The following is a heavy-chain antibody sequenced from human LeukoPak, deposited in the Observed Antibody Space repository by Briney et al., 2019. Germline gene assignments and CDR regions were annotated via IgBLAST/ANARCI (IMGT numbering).Heavy chain of an antibody. D-gene: IGHD4-11*01. J-gene: IGHJ4*02. CDR3: AEKNDYNAFAY. CDR1: GFTFSNYG. CDR2: ISGSGGST. Sequence: GGSLRLSCAASGFTFSNYGMSWVRQAPGKGLEWVSAISGSGGSTYYADSVKGRFTISRDNSKNSLYLQMNSLRAEDTAVYYWAEKNDYNAFAYGGQGPLATVP. V-gene: IGHV3-23*01.